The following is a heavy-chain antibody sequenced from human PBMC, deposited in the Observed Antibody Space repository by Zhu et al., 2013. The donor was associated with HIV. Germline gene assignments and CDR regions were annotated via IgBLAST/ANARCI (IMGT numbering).Heavy chain of an antibody. CDR1: GYTFTSHD. CDR3: VRGPLDTAMKYSIYYMDV. Sequence: QVQLVQSGAEVKKPGASVKVSCKASGYTFTSHDINWVRQATGQGPEWMGWMNPDSGNTGYVQKFQGRVSFTRNTSINTAYLELGSLRYEDTAVYYCVRGPLDTAMKYSIYYMDVWGKGTTVTVAS. V-gene: IGHV1-8*03. D-gene: IGHD5-18*01. J-gene: IGHJ6*03. CDR2: MNPDSGNT.